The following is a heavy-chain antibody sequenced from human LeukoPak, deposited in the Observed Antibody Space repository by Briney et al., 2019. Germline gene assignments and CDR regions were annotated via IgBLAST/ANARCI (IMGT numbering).Heavy chain of an antibody. CDR2: INTNTGNP. Sequence: ASVKVSCKASGYTFTSYAMNWVRQAPGQGLEWMGWINTNTGNPTYAQGFTGRFVFSLDTSVSTAYLQISSLKAEDTAVYYCGREYVVVVPAAIIYYYYGMDVWGQGTTVTVSS. D-gene: IGHD2-2*01. J-gene: IGHJ6*02. CDR1: GYTFTSYA. V-gene: IGHV7-4-1*02. CDR3: GREYVVVVPAAIIYYYYGMDV.